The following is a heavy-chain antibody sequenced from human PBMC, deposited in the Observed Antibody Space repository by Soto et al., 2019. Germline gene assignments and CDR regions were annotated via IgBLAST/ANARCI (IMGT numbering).Heavy chain of an antibody. J-gene: IGHJ4*02. V-gene: IGHV1-46*01. D-gene: IGHD4-17*01. CDR3: ARTTMTFYYFDF. CDR1: GYTFTSYY. CDR2: IEPSGGSR. Sequence: ASVKVSCKASGYTFTSYYMHWVRQAPGQGLEWMGVIEPSGGSRSYTQKFRGRVTMTRDTSTSTVYMELSSLRSEDTAVYYCARTTMTFYYFDFWGQGTLVTVSS.